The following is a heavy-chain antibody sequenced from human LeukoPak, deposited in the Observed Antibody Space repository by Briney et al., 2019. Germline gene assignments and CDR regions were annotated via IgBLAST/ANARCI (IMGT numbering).Heavy chain of an antibody. J-gene: IGHJ4*02. V-gene: IGHV3-30*02. Sequence: PGGSLRLSCAASGITSSYYGMHWVRQAPGKGLEWVAFIRYDGSDKYYTDSVNGRFTISRDNSKNTLYLQMNSLRVQDTAVYYCAGGSGWLIDYWGQGTLVTVSS. CDR2: IRYDGSDK. D-gene: IGHD6-19*01. CDR1: GITSSYYG. CDR3: AGGSGWLIDY.